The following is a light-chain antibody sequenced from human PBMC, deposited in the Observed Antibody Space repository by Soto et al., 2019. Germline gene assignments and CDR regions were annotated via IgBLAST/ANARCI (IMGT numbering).Light chain of an antibody. CDR3: ATWDDSLNGFYV. CDR2: DVT. J-gene: IGLJ1*01. V-gene: IGLV2-14*01. Sequence: QSVLSQPASVSGSPGQSITISCTGTSSDVGGYEYVSWYQHQPDKAPKLIIYDVTNRPSGVSTRFSGSKSGNTASLAISGLRSDDEADYFCATWDDSLNGFYVFGTGTKVTVL. CDR1: SSDVGGYEY.